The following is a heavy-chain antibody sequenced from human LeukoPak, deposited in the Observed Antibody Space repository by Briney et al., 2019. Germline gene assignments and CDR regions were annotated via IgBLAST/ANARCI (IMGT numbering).Heavy chain of an antibody. V-gene: IGHV1-69*01. CDR1: GRTFSSYA. J-gene: IGHJ4*02. CDR2: IIPIFGTA. D-gene: IGHD2-2*01. Sequence: SVKVSCKASGRTFSSYAISWVRQAPGQGLEWMGGIIPIFGTANYAQKFQGRVTITADESTSTAYMELSSLRSEDTAVYYCARVLIRYCSSTSCFFDYWGQGTLVTVSS. CDR3: ARVLIRYCSSTSCFFDY.